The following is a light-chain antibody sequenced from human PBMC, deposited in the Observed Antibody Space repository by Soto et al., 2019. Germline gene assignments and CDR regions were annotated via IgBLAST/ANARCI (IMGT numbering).Light chain of an antibody. CDR2: EVN. J-gene: IGLJ2*01. V-gene: IGLV2-8*01. Sequence: QSALTQPPSASGSPGQSVTISCTGTSSEVGGYNFVSWYQQHPGKAPKLMIFEVNKRPSGVPDRFSGSKSGNTASLTVSGLQAEDEADYYCSSYAGYNILFGGGTKVTVL. CDR3: SSYAGYNIL. CDR1: SSEVGGYNF.